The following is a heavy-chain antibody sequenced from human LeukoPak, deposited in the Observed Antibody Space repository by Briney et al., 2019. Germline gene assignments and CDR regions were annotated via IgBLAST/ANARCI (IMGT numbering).Heavy chain of an antibody. CDR1: GFTFSSYA. J-gene: IGHJ4*02. Sequence: HGRSLRLSCAASGFTFSSYAMHWVRQAPGKGLEWVAVISYDGSNKYYADSVKGRFTISRDNSKNTLYLQMNSLRAEDTAVYYCARDEWLGELFQILDYWGQGTLVTVSS. CDR2: ISYDGSNK. V-gene: IGHV3-30-3*01. D-gene: IGHD3-10*01. CDR3: ARDEWLGELFQILDY.